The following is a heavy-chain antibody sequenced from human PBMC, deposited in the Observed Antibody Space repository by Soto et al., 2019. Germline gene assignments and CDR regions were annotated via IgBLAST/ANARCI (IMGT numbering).Heavy chain of an antibody. CDR3: ARVKQVVVADLDY. CDR1: GFTFSSYS. V-gene: IGHV3-48*02. Sequence: PGGSLRLSCAASGFTFSSYSMNWVRQAPGKGLEWVSYISSSSTIYYADSVKGRFTISRDNAKNSLYLQMNSLRDEDTAVYYCARVKQVVVADLDYWGQGXLVTVSS. CDR2: ISSSSTI. J-gene: IGHJ4*02. D-gene: IGHD2-15*01.